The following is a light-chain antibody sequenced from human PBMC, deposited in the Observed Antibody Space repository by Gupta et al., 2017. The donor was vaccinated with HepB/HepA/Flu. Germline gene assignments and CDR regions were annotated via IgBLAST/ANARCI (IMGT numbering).Light chain of an antibody. CDR3: QQSDSTPIT. V-gene: IGKV1-39*01. CDR2: DVF. J-gene: IGKJ5*01. Sequence: DIQMTQSPSSLSASVGDRVTITCRASQSISSHLNWYQQLPGQAPKLLIYDVFSLQSGVPSRFSGSGSGTDFTLTISRLQREDFATYYCQQSDSTPITFGRGTRLEIK. CDR1: QSISSH.